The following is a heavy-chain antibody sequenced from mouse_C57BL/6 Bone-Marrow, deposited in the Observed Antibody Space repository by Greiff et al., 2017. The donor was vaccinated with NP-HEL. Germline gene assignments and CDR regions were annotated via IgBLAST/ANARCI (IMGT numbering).Heavy chain of an antibody. CDR2: TYPRSGNT. J-gene: IGHJ3*01. CDR3: ARSSFYGYDGWFAY. CDR1: GYTFTSYG. V-gene: IGHV1-81*01. Sequence: QVQLQQSGAELARPGASVKLSCKASGYTFTSYGISWVKQRTGQGLEWIGETYPRSGNTYYNEKFKGKATLTADKSSSTAYMELRSLTSEDSAVYFCARSSFYGYDGWFAYWGQGTLVTVSA. D-gene: IGHD2-2*01.